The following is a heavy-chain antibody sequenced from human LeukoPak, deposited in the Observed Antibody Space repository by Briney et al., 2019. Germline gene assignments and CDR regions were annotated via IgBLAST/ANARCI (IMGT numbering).Heavy chain of an antibody. CDR2: ISSSSSTI. CDR1: GFTFSSYS. Sequence: PGGSLRLSCAASGFTFSSYSMNWVRQAPGKGLEWVSYISSSSSTIYYADSVKGRFTISRDNAKNSLYLQMNSLRAEDTAVYYCARSLRGGGYSYGYAYFDYWGQGTLVTVSS. D-gene: IGHD5-18*01. J-gene: IGHJ4*02. V-gene: IGHV3-48*01. CDR3: ARSLRGGGYSYGYAYFDY.